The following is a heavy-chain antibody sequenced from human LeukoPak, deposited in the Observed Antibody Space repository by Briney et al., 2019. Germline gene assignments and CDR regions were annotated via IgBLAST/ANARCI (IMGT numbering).Heavy chain of an antibody. V-gene: IGHV1-18*01. CDR1: GYTFTNYG. J-gene: IGHJ6*03. Sequence: ASVKVSCKASGYTFTNYGISWVREAPGQGLEWMGWISAFNGNTNYAQKFQGRVTMTRDTSISTAYMELSRLRSDDTAVYYCARDRSGGRVLRYFDWSFPFMDVWGKGTTVTVSS. CDR3: ARDRSGGRVLRYFDWSFPFMDV. D-gene: IGHD3-9*01. CDR2: ISAFNGNT.